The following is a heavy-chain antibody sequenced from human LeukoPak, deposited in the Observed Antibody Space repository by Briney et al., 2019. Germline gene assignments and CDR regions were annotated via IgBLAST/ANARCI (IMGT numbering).Heavy chain of an antibody. CDR2: ISSSSSYI. V-gene: IGHV3-21*01. D-gene: IGHD4-17*01. CDR3: ARWGGYGDYASSY. CDR1: GFTFSSYS. Sequence: GGSLRLSCAASGFTFSSYSMSWVRQAPGKGLEWVSSISSSSSYIYYADSVKGRFTISRDNAKNSLYLQMNSLRAEDTAVYYCARWGGYGDYASSYWGQGTLVTVSS. J-gene: IGHJ4*02.